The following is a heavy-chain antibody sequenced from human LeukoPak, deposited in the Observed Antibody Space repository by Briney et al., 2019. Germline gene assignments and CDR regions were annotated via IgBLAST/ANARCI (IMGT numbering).Heavy chain of an antibody. J-gene: IGHJ4*02. Sequence: PGGSLRLSCAASGFTFSSYAMPWVRQAPGKGLEWVAVISYDGSNKYYADSVKGRFTISRDNSKNTLYLQMNSLRAEDTAVYYCARDLDDYSNSDLFDYWGQGTLVTASS. CDR3: ARDLDDYSNSDLFDY. CDR2: ISYDGSNK. CDR1: GFTFSSYA. V-gene: IGHV3-30-3*01. D-gene: IGHD4-4*01.